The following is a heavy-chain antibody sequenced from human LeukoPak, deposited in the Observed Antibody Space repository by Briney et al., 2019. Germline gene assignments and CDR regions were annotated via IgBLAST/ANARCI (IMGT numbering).Heavy chain of an antibody. V-gene: IGHV4-39*01. CDR1: GGSISSSSYY. CDR2: IYYSGST. Sequence: SETLSLTCTVSGGSISSSSYYWGWIRQPPGKGLEWIGSIYYSGSTYYNPSLKSRVTISVDTSKNQFSLKLSSVTAADTAVYYCAGKNSSSNEDYYYYYYMDVWGKGTTVTVSS. J-gene: IGHJ6*03. CDR3: AGKNSSSNEDYYYYYYMDV. D-gene: IGHD6-6*01.